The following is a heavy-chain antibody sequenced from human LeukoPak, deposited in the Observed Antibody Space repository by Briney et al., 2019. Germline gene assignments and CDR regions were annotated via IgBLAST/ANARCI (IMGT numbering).Heavy chain of an antibody. CDR3: ARGFRPGASNSPFDY. CDR1: GFIFITYA. CDR2: TGNGGGST. D-gene: IGHD4/OR15-4a*01. J-gene: IGHJ4*02. V-gene: IGHV3-23*01. Sequence: PGGSLRLSCAASGFIFITYAMSWVRQAPGKGLEWVSGTGNGGGSTYYADSVKGRFTISRDNSKNTLYLQMNSLRAEDTAVYYCARGFRPGASNSPFDYWGQGTLVTVSS.